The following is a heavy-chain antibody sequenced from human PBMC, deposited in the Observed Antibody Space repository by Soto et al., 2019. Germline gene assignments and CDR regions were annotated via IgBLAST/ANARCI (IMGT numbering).Heavy chain of an antibody. CDR2: INPSGTT. D-gene: IGHD4-17*01. V-gene: IGHV4-34*01. Sequence: QVQLQQWGAGLLKPSETLSLTCAVYGGSFSGYYWSWIRQPPGKGLEWIGEINPSGTTNYTPSLKIRVTMSGDTPKNQFSLKMTSVTAADTAVYYCARGRDGGADIWGQGTLVTVSS. CDR3: ARGRDGGADI. J-gene: IGHJ4*02. CDR1: GGSFSGYY.